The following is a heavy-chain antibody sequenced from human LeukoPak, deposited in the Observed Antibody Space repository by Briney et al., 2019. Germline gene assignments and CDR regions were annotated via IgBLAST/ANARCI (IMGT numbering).Heavy chain of an antibody. J-gene: IGHJ4*02. CDR3: ARNPPRTGDFDF. Sequence: EASVTVSCTASGYTFTIYDINWMRQPPGHGLEGMGWMSPNSGNTGYAQKFQGRVTMTRDTSISTAYMELSSLRSEDTAVYYCARNPPRTGDFDFWGPGTMVTVSS. D-gene: IGHD7-27*01. CDR1: GYTFTIYD. V-gene: IGHV1-8*02. CDR2: MSPNSGNT.